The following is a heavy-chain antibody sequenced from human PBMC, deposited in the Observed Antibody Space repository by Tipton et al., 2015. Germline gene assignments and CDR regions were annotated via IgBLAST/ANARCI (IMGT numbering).Heavy chain of an antibody. CDR1: GFTFDGFP. Sequence: SLRLSCAASGFTFDGFPLHWVRQAPGKGLEWVAGISWNSGNIGYADSVKGRFTISRDNDKNSLYLQMNSLRTEDTAFYYCAREGGVKTCYAFLTGPLDWGQGTLVTVSS. CDR2: ISWNSGNI. V-gene: IGHV3-9*01. CDR3: AREGGVKTCYAFLTGPLD. D-gene: IGHD3-9*01. J-gene: IGHJ4*02.